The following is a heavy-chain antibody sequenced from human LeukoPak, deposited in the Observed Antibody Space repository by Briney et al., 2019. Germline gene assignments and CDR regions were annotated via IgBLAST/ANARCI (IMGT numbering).Heavy chain of an antibody. V-gene: IGHV4-34*01. J-gene: IGHJ4*02. CDR1: GGSFSTYY. CDR3: AAWNSVLTGYFF. D-gene: IGHD3-9*01. CDR2: INHNGDT. Sequence: PSETLSLTCAVYGGSFSTYYGTWIRQSPGKGLAWIGEINHNGDTNYKPSLKRRVTISVDTSKNQFSLRLRSVTAADTAVYYCAAWNSVLTGYFFWGQGTLVTVSS.